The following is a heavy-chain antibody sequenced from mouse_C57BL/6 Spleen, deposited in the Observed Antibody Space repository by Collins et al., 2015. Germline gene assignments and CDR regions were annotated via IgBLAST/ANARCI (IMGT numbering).Heavy chain of an antibody. V-gene: IGHV1-9*01. Sequence: QVQLQQSGAELVKPGASVKLSCKATGYTFTGYWIEWIKQRPGHGLEWIGEIFPGSDSTNYNEKFKGKATFTADTFSNTAYMQLSSLTTEDSAIYYCARRWLLLGIDYWGQGTSVTVSS. CDR3: ARRWLLLGIDY. CDR2: IFPGSDST. J-gene: IGHJ4*01. CDR1: GYTFTGYW. D-gene: IGHD2-3*01.